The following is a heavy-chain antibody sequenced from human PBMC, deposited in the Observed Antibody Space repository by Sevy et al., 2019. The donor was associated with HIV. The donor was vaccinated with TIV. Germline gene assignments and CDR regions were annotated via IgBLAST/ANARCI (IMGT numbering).Heavy chain of an antibody. CDR3: AKEFPTYESSGYPFYWHFDL. V-gene: IGHV3-9*01. Sequence: GGSLRLSCVGSGFSFDDYAMHWVRQAPGKGLEWVAGLSWNSGSFAYADSVRGRFVISRDNAKKSLYLEMNSLRAEDTALYYCAKEFPTYESSGYPFYWHFDLWGRGTLVTVSS. J-gene: IGHJ2*01. CDR2: LSWNSGSF. CDR1: GFSFDDYA. D-gene: IGHD3-22*01.